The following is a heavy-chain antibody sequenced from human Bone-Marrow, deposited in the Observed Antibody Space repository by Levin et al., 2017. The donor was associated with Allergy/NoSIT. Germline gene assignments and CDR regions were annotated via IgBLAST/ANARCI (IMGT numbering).Heavy chain of an antibody. J-gene: IGHJ4*02. CDR3: GGGYGYTWHY. CDR2: IYHSGST. D-gene: IGHD3-16*01. Sequence: TSETLSLTCAVSGDSISSSNWWSWARQTPGKGLEWIGEIYHSGSTNYNPSLKSRVTMSVDESKNQFSLSLNSVTAADTGVYHCGGGYGYTWHYWGQGTLVTVSS. CDR1: GDSISSSNW. V-gene: IGHV4-4*02.